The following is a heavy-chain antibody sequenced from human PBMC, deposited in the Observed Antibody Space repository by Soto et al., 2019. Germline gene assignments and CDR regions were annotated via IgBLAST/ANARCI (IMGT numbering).Heavy chain of an antibody. CDR2: IIPIFGTA. V-gene: IGHV1-69*13. CDR1: GGTFSSYA. D-gene: IGHD3-22*01. CDR3: AREIRGDYYDSSGAFDI. Sequence: VKVSCKASGGTFSSYAISWVRQAPGQGLEWMGGIIPIFGTANYAQKFQGRVTITADESTSTAYMELSSLRSEDTAVYYCAREIRGDYYDSSGAFDIWGQGTMVTVSS. J-gene: IGHJ3*02.